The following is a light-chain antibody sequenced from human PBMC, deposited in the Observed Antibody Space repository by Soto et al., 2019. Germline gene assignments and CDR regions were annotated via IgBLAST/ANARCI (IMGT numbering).Light chain of an antibody. CDR1: QSVSSN. Sequence: EIVITQSPATLSVSPGERATLSCRASQSVSSNLAWYQQKPGQAPRLLIYGASTRATGIPARFSGSGSGTEFTLTISSLQSEDFAVDYCQQYNNWLTFGGGTKVDIK. CDR3: QQYNNWLT. V-gene: IGKV3-15*01. J-gene: IGKJ4*01. CDR2: GAS.